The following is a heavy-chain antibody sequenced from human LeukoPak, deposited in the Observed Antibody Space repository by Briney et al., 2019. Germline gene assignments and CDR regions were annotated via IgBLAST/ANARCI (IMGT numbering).Heavy chain of an antibody. J-gene: IGHJ4*02. CDR3: ARLVRNHFDY. V-gene: IGHV4-4*09. Sequence: PSETLSLTCTVSGGSISSYYWSWIRQPPGKGLEWIGYIYTSGSTNYNPSLKSRVTISVDTSKNQFSLKLSSVTAADTAVYYCARLVRNHFDYWGQGTLVTVSS. CDR1: GGSISSYY. D-gene: IGHD1-14*01. CDR2: IYTSGST.